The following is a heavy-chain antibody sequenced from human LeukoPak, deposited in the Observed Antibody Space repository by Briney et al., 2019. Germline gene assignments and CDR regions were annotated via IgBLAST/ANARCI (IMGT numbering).Heavy chain of an antibody. CDR3: VRGIGSSSDY. J-gene: IGHJ4*02. D-gene: IGHD3-10*01. CDR2: IKTDGGST. CDR1: EFIFSSYW. Sequence: GGSLTLSCAASEFIFSSYWMYWVRQAPGKGLVWVSRIKTDGGSTSYADSVRGRFTISRDNAKNTLYLQMNSLRAEDTAVYYCVRGIGSSSDYWGQGTLVTVSS. V-gene: IGHV3-74*01.